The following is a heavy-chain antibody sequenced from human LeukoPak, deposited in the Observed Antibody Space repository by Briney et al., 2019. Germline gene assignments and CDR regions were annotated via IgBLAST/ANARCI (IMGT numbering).Heavy chain of an antibody. J-gene: IGHJ6*03. CDR2: ISSSSSYI. CDR1: GFTFSSYS. CDR3: ARNTVYCSSTSCPSYYYYMDV. V-gene: IGHV3-21*01. D-gene: IGHD2-2*01. Sequence: PGGSLRLSCAASGFTFSSYSMNWVRQAPGEGLEWVSSISSSSSYIYYADSVKGRFTISRDNAKNSLYLQMNSLRAEDTAVYYCARNTVYCSSTSCPSYYYYMDVWGKGTTVTVSS.